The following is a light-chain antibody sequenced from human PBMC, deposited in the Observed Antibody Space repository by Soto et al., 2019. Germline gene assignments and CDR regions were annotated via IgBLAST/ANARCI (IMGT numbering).Light chain of an antibody. CDR2: TAS. J-gene: IGKJ5*01. CDR1: QGISNY. V-gene: IGKV1-9*01. CDR3: QQRHSYPIT. Sequence: DIQLSQSRAFLATSXCGWVTNTXXASQGISNYLAWYQQKPGKAPNLLIHTASSLQTGVPSRFSGSGSGTEFTLTISSLQPEDFATYYCQQRHSYPITFGQGTRLEIK.